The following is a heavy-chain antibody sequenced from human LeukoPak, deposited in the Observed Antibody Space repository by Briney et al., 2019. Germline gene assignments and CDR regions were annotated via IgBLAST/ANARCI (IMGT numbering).Heavy chain of an antibody. CDR3: ARIRGSRYYFDS. V-gene: IGHV2-70*11. J-gene: IGHJ4*02. D-gene: IGHD6-13*01. CDR1: GFSLSTSGMC. Sequence: SDPTLVKQSKTLTLPYHYSGFSLSTSGMCVSWIRQPPGKALEWLARIDWDDDKYDSTSLKTRLTISKDTSKNQVVLRMTNMDPVDTATYYCARIRGSRYYFDSWGQGTLVTVSS. CDR2: IDWDDDK.